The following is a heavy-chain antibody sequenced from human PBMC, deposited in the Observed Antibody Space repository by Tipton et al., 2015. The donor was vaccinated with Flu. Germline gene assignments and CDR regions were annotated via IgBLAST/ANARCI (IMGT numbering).Heavy chain of an antibody. CDR3: ARDRGSSGWSDY. D-gene: IGHD6-19*01. CDR1: GGSISSSSYY. V-gene: IGHV4-39*06. Sequence: TLSLTCTVSGGSISSSSYYWGWIRQPPGKGLEWIGSIYYSGSTYYNPSLKSRVAISVDTSKNQFALKLSSVTAADTAVYYCARDRGSSGWSDYWCQGTLVTVSS. CDR2: IYYSGST. J-gene: IGHJ4*02.